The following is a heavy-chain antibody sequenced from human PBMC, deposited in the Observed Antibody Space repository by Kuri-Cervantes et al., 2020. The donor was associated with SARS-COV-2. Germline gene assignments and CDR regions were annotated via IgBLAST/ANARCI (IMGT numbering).Heavy chain of an antibody. CDR1: GFTFSNYG. V-gene: IGHV3-30*02. J-gene: IGHJ6*03. CDR2: IRYDGSNK. CDR3: ANRGALSGSYYYYYYYYMDV. D-gene: IGHD1-26*01. Sequence: GESLKISCAASGFTFSNYGMHWVRQAPGKGLEWVAFIRYDGSNKYYADSVKGRFTISRDNSKNTLYLQMNSLRAEDTAVYYCANRGALSGSYYYYYYYYMDVWGKGTTVTVSS.